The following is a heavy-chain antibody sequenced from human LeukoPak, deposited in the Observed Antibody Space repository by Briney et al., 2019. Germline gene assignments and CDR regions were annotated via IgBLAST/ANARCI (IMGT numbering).Heavy chain of an antibody. Sequence: GRSLRLSCAASGFTVSSISMSWVRQAPGKGLEWVSGIDSGGSTYYADSEEGRFTISRHNSKNTLYLQMNSLRAEDTAVYYCARGWLLDWGQGTLVTVSS. CDR3: ARGWLLD. CDR1: GFTVSSIS. CDR2: IDSGGST. J-gene: IGHJ4*02. D-gene: IGHD6-19*01. V-gene: IGHV3-53*01.